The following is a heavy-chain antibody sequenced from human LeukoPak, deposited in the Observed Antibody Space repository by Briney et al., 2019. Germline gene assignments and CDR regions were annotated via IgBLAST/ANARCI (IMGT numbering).Heavy chain of an antibody. D-gene: IGHD6-13*01. CDR3: AKARIAAAGNFDY. V-gene: IGHV3-30*02. CDR2: IRYDGSNK. Sequence: PGGSLRLSCAASGFTFSSYGMHWVRQAPGKGLEWVAFIRYDGSNKYYADSVKGRFTISRDNSKNTLYLQMNSLRAEDTAVYYCAKARIAAAGNFDYWGQGTLVTVSS. J-gene: IGHJ4*02. CDR1: GFTFSSYG.